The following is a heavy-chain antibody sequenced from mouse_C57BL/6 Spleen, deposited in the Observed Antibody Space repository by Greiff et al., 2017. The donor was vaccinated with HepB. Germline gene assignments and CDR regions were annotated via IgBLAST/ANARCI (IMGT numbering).Heavy chain of an antibody. J-gene: IGHJ3*01. Sequence: VQLQQPGAELVKPGASVKLSCKASGYTFTSYWMHWVKQRPGRGLEWIGRIDPNSGGTKYNEKFKSKATLTVDKPSSTAYMQLSSLTSEDSAVYYCARSDAYDYDGRLRFAYWGQGTLVTVSA. D-gene: IGHD2-4*01. CDR1: GYTFTSYW. CDR2: IDPNSGGT. CDR3: ARSDAYDYDGRLRFAY. V-gene: IGHV1-72*01.